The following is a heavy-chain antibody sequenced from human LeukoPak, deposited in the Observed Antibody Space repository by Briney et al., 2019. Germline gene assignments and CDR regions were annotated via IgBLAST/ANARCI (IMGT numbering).Heavy chain of an antibody. D-gene: IGHD4-17*01. CDR3: ARGKIGYYYGDYDGY. Sequence: GGSLRLSCAASGFTFSTYSMSWVRQAPGKGLEWVSYISTISSTKYYADSVKGRFTISRDNAKNSLYLQMNSLRDEDTAVYYCARGKIGYYYGDYDGYWGQGTLVTVSS. CDR1: GFTFSTYS. V-gene: IGHV3-48*02. CDR2: ISTISSTK. J-gene: IGHJ4*02.